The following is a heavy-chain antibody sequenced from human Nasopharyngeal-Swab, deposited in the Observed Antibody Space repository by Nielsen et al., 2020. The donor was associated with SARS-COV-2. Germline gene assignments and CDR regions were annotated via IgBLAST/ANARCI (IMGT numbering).Heavy chain of an antibody. J-gene: IGHJ6*02. V-gene: IGHV3-48*01. CDR1: GFTFSSYS. Sequence: GESLKISCAASGFTFSSYSMNWVRQAPGKGLEWVSYISSSSSTIYYADSVKGRFTISRDNAKNSLYLQMNSLRAEDTAVYYCARSAMVRGPGMDVWGQGTTVTVSS. CDR2: ISSSSSTI. D-gene: IGHD3-10*01. CDR3: ARSAMVRGPGMDV.